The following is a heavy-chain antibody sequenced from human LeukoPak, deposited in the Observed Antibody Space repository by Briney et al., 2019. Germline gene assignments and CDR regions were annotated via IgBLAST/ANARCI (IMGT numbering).Heavy chain of an antibody. D-gene: IGHD3-9*01. CDR2: IYYSGST. Sequence: MPPETLSLTCAVYGGSFSGYYWGWIRQPPGKGLEWIGSIYYSGSTYYNPSLKSRVTISVDTSKNQFSLKLSSVTAADTAVYYCARLSLGGYGRYFDWLLSYYYYYYMDVWGKGTTVTISS. CDR1: GGSFSGYY. V-gene: IGHV4-39*01. J-gene: IGHJ6*03. CDR3: ARLSLGGYGRYFDWLLSYYYYYYMDV.